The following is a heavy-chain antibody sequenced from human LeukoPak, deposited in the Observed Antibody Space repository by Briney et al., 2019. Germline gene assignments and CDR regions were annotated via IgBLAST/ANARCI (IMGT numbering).Heavy chain of an antibody. CDR3: ARIDSRGDLSFDS. D-gene: IGHD3-22*01. CDR2: ISGSSATV. Sequence: PGGSLRLSCAASGVTFNFYNMNWVRQAPGKGLEWVSYISGSSATVHYADSVEGRFTVSRDNAKNSLYLQMKSLRVEDTAVYYCARIDSRGDLSFDSWGQGTLVTVS. CDR1: GVTFNFYN. J-gene: IGHJ4*02. V-gene: IGHV3-48*01.